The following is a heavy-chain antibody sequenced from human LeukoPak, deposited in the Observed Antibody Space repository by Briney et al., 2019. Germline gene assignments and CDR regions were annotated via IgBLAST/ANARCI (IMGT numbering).Heavy chain of an antibody. J-gene: IGHJ4*02. CDR1: GFTLSSYA. CDR3: ARDYYDSSGYYSLVY. Sequence: PGGSLRLSCAASGFTLSSYAMSWVRQAPGKGLEWVSAISGSGGSTYYADSVKGRFTISRDNSKNTLYLQMNSLRAEDTAVYYCARDYYDSSGYYSLVYWGQGTLVTVSA. D-gene: IGHD3-22*01. CDR2: ISGSGGST. V-gene: IGHV3-23*01.